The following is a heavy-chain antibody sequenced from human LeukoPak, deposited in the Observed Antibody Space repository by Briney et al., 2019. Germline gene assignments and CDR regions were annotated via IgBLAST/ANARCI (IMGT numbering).Heavy chain of an antibody. V-gene: IGHV3-15*01. CDR2: IKSKTDGGTT. CDR1: GFTFSDYY. J-gene: IGHJ4*02. D-gene: IGHD6-6*01. CDR3: TTYSSSSCDY. Sequence: GGSLRLSCAASGFTFSDYYMSWIRQAPGKGLEWVGRIKSKTDGGTTDYAAPVKGRFTISRDDSKNTLYLQMNSLKTEDTAVYYCTTYSSSSCDYWGQGTLVTVSS.